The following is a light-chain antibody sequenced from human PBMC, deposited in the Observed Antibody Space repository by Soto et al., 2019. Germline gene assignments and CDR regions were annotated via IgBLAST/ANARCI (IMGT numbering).Light chain of an antibody. CDR2: EAS. CDR3: QQANSFPIT. V-gene: IGKV1-39*01. Sequence: DIQMTQSPSSLSASVGDRVTITCRASQSISSYLNWYQQKPGKAPKLLIYEASSLQYGVPSRFRGSGSGTDFTLTITGLQPEDSATYFCQQANSFPITFGQGTRLEIK. CDR1: QSISSY. J-gene: IGKJ5*01.